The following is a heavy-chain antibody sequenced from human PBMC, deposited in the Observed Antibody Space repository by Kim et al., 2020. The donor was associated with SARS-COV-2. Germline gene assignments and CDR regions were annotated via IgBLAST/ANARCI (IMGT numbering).Heavy chain of an antibody. J-gene: IGHJ5*02. D-gene: IGHD3-10*01. Sequence: SLKSRVTISVDTSKNQFSLKLNSVTAADTAVYYCARHKGYYGSGRNWFDPWGQGTLVTVSS. V-gene: IGHV4-39*01. CDR3: ARHKGYYGSGRNWFDP.